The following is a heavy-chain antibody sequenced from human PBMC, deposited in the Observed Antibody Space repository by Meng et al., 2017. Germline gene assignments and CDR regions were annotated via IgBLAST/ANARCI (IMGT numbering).Heavy chain of an antibody. J-gene: IGHJ4*02. V-gene: IGHV3-74*01. D-gene: IGHD1-1*01. CDR3: LDEAPRSDY. CDR2: ISGDGSIT. Sequence: GEAWGGFLQLGGTLRPSCAASGFTFNNYWMHWVRQVPGKGLVWVSRISGDGSITNYADSVKGRFTISRDNAKNTLYLQMNSLRPEDTAVYYCLDEAPRSDYWGQGSLVTVSS. CDR1: GFTFNNYW.